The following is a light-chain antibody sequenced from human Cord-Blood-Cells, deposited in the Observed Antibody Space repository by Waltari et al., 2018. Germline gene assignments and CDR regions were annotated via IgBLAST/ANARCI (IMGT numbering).Light chain of an antibody. CDR3: QQSYSTPYT. V-gene: IGKV1-39*01. CDR1: QSISSY. CDR2: SAS. Sequence: DIQLTQFPSSLSASVGDRVTITCRASQSISSYLNWYQQTPGQAPKLLIYSASSLQSGVPSRFSGSGSGTDFTLTISSLQPEDFATYYCQQSYSTPYTFGQGTKLKIK. J-gene: IGKJ2*01.